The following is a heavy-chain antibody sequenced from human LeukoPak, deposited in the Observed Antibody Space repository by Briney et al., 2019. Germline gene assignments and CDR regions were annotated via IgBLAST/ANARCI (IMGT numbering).Heavy chain of an antibody. CDR1: GLLFSAYG. V-gene: IGHV3-33*06. J-gene: IGHJ4*02. D-gene: IGHD3-16*01. Sequence: GGSLRLSCAASGLLFSAYGMHWVRQAPGKGLEWVADIWHDGSEKHYIDSVKGRFTISRDNTKNTLYLQMNSLRAEDTAVYYCAQDGGHDDYWGQGTLVTVSS. CDR2: IWHDGSEK. CDR3: AQDGGHDDY.